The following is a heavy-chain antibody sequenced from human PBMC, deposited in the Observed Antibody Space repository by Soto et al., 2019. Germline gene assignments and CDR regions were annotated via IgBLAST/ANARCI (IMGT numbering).Heavy chain of an antibody. V-gene: IGHV4-30-2*01. Sequence: PSATLSLTCAVSGGSISSDDYSWSWIRQPPGKGLEWIGFIYHSGSTYYNPSLRSRVTISVDRSKTQFSLKLSSVTAADTAVYYCASRPYYDILTPFDYWGQGTLVTVSS. CDR1: GGSISSDDYS. J-gene: IGHJ4*02. D-gene: IGHD3-9*01. CDR3: ASRPYYDILTPFDY. CDR2: IYHSGST.